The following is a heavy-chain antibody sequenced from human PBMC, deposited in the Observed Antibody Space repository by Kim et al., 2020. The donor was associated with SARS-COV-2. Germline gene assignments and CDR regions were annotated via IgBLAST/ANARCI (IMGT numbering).Heavy chain of an antibody. J-gene: IGHJ6*02. Sequence: SETLSLTCTVSGGSISSGGYYWSWIRQHPGKGLEWIGYIYYSASPYYNPSLKSRVTISVDTSKNQFSLKLSSVTAADTAVYYCAREGFGGYDYYYYGMDVRGEGTTVTV. CDR3: AREGFGGYDYYYYGMDV. CDR1: GGSISSGGYY. CDR2: IYYSASP. V-gene: IGHV4-31*03. D-gene: IGHD5-12*01.